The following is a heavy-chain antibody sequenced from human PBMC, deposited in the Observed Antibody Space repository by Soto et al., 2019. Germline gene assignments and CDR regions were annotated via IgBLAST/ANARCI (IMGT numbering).Heavy chain of an antibody. V-gene: IGHV3-7*01. CDR3: ARDPNIVLVPAALRSYYYYYGMDV. J-gene: IGHJ6*02. CDR2: IKQDGSEK. D-gene: IGHD2-2*01. Sequence: HPGGSLRLSCAASGFTFSSYWMSWVRQAPGKGLEWVANIKQDGSEKYYVDSVKGRFTISRDNAKNSLYLQMNSLRAEDTAVYYCARDPNIVLVPAALRSYYYYYGMDVWGQGTTVNVSS. CDR1: GFTFSSYW.